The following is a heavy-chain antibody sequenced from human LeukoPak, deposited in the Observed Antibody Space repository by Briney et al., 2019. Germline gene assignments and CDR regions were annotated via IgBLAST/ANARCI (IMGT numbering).Heavy chain of an antibody. J-gene: IGHJ4*02. D-gene: IGHD2-2*01. Sequence: PGGSLRLSCAASGFTFSSYAMSWVRQAPGKGLEWVSAISGSGGSTYYADSVKGRFTISRDNSKNTLYLQMNSLRAEDTAMYYCARVRYCDSTGCSSYFDNWGQGTLVTVSS. CDR3: ARVRYCDSTGCSSYFDN. V-gene: IGHV3-23*01. CDR1: GFTFSSYA. CDR2: ISGSGGST.